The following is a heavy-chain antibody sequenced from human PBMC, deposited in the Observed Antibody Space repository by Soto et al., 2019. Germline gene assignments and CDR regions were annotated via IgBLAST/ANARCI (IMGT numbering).Heavy chain of an antibody. J-gene: IGHJ5*02. CDR3: GSIAEAEGFDP. V-gene: IGHV3-53*02. Sequence: EVQLVETGGGLIQPGGSLRLSCAASGFNVSYNYMSWVRQAPGKGLEWVSIIHSDGGTYYADSVKGRFTISRDNSRNTVYLQMNSLRAEDTAVYYCGSIAEAEGFDPWGQGTLVTVSS. CDR1: GFNVSYNY. D-gene: IGHD6-19*01. CDR2: IHSDGGT.